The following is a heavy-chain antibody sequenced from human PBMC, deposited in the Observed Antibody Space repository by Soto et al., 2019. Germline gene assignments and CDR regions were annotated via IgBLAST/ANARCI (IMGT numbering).Heavy chain of an antibody. Sequence: SETLSLTCAVYGGSFSGYYWSWIRQPPGKGLEWIGGINHSGSTNYNPSLKSRVTISLDKSKNQFSLKLSSVTAADSAVYFCGRLEGLATISYYFDFWGQGALVTVSS. J-gene: IGHJ4*02. CDR2: INHSGST. CDR3: GRLEGLATISYYFDF. CDR1: GGSFSGYY. V-gene: IGHV4-34*01. D-gene: IGHD3-9*01.